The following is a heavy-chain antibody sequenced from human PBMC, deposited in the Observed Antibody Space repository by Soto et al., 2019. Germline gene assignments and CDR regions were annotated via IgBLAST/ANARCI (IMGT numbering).Heavy chain of an antibody. J-gene: IGHJ4*02. Sequence: PGGSLRLSCAASGFNFSSYAMSWVRPAPGKGLEWVSAISGSGGSTYYADSVKGRFTISRDNSKNTLYLQMNSLRAEDTAVYYCAKFLGSSSWYYFDYWGQGTLVTVSS. D-gene: IGHD6-13*01. V-gene: IGHV3-23*01. CDR2: ISGSGGST. CDR1: GFNFSSYA. CDR3: AKFLGSSSWYYFDY.